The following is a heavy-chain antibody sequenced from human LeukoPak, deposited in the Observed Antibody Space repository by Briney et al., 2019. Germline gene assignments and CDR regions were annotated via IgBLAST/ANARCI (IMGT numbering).Heavy chain of an antibody. D-gene: IGHD3-22*01. CDR3: ARSSSGFDY. Sequence: SETLSLTCTVSGGSISSSSYYWGWIRQPPGKGLEWIGSIYYSGSTYYNPSLKSRVTISVDTSKNQFSLRLSSVTAADTAVYYCARSSSGFDYWGQGTLVTVSS. V-gene: IGHV4-39*01. J-gene: IGHJ4*02. CDR2: IYYSGST. CDR1: GGSISSSSYY.